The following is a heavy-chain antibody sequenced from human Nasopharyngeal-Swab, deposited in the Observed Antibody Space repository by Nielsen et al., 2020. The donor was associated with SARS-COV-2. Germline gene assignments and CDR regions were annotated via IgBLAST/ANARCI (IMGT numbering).Heavy chain of an antibody. D-gene: IGHD6-19*01. CDR3: AHSAVAAYY. Sequence: GESLKISCAASGFTFSDYYMSWIRQAPGKGLEWVSYISSSSSYTNYADSVKGRFTISRDNSKNTLYLQMNSLRAEDTAVYYCAHSAVAAYYWGQGTLVTVSS. V-gene: IGHV3-11*06. CDR2: ISSSSSYT. CDR1: GFTFSDYY. J-gene: IGHJ4*02.